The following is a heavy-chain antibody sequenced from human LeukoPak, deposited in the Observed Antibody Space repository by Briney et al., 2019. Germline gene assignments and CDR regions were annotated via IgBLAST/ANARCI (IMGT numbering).Heavy chain of an antibody. CDR2: ISYDGSNK. J-gene: IGHJ4*02. D-gene: IGHD6-13*01. Sequence: GGSLRLSCAASGFTFSSYGMHWVRQAPGKGLEWVAVISYDGSNKYYADSVKGRFTISRDNSKNTLYLQMNSLRAEDTAVYYCAKEGGWGRIAAAGFDYWGQGTLVTVSS. V-gene: IGHV3-30*18. CDR3: AKEGGWGRIAAAGFDY. CDR1: GFTFSSYG.